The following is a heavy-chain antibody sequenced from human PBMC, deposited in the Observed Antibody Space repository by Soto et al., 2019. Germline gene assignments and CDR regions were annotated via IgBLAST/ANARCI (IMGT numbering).Heavy chain of an antibody. CDR1: GFTFGTYG. D-gene: IGHD2-15*01. Sequence: PGGSLRLSCAASGFTFGTYGMNWVRQAPGKGLEWVSTISGSGYTTYYADAVKGRFTISRDNSKNTLYLQMSSLRAEDTAVYYCAKGTPLGYCSGDTCYRHLDYWGQGALVTVSS. J-gene: IGHJ4*02. CDR3: AKGTPLGYCSGDTCYRHLDY. CDR2: ISGSGYTT. V-gene: IGHV3-23*01.